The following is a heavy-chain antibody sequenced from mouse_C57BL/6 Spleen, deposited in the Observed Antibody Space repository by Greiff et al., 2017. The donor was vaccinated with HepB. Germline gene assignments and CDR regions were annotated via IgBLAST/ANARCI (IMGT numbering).Heavy chain of an antibody. D-gene: IGHD1-1*01. V-gene: IGHV1-69*01. J-gene: IGHJ4*01. CDR3: ARSRYYGSSSSYAMDY. Sequence: VQLQQPGAELVMPGASVKLSCKASGYTFTSYWMHWVKQRPGQGLEWIGEIDPSDSYTNYNQKFKGKSTLTVDKSSSTAYMQLSSLTAEDSAVYYCARSRYYGSSSSYAMDYWGQGTSVTVSS. CDR2: IDPSDSYT. CDR1: GYTFTSYW.